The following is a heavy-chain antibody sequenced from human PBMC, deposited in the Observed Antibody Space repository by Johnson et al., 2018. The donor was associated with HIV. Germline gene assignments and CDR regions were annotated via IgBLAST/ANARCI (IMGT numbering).Heavy chain of an antibody. CDR3: TTGLYWNDAFDI. Sequence: VQLVESGGGLVQPRGSLRLSCAASGFTFSDAWMNWVRQAPGKGLEWVGCVKSKADGGTTDYAAPVKGRFTISRDGSKNTLYLQMNSLKTEDTAVYYCTTGLYWNDAFDIWGQGTMVTVSS. V-gene: IGHV3-15*01. J-gene: IGHJ3*02. CDR1: GFTFSDAW. D-gene: IGHD1-1*01. CDR2: VKSKADGGTT.